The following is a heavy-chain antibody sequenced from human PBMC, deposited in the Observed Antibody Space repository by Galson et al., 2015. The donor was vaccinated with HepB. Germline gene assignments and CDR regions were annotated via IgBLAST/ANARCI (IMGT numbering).Heavy chain of an antibody. CDR3: ARGGIYHGSRGSLYNWFDP. Sequence: SVKVSCKASGYTFTNYYIHWVRQAPGQGLEWMAIIDPRGGSTTFAQKFQGRVTMTRDTPTSTVHMELSSLRSEDTAVYYCARGGIYHGSRGSLYNWFDPWGQGTLVTVSS. CDR2: IDPRGGST. J-gene: IGHJ5*02. D-gene: IGHD3-22*01. CDR1: GYTFTNYY. V-gene: IGHV1-46*01.